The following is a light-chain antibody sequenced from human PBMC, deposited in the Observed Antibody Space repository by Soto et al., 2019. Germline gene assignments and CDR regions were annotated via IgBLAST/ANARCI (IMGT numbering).Light chain of an antibody. J-gene: IGLJ2*01. V-gene: IGLV2-14*01. Sequence: SALTQPASVSGSPGKSMTISCTGTISDIGGYNFISWYQHHPGKAPKLVIYDVNNRPSGISYRFSGSKSGNTASLTISGLQAEDEAAYYCASYTRTTTMVFGGGTKVTVL. CDR2: DVN. CDR3: ASYTRTTTMV. CDR1: ISDIGGYNF.